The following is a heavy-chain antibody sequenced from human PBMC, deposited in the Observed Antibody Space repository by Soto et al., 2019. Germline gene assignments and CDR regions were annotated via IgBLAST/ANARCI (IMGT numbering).Heavy chain of an antibody. CDR1: GCTFSSYA. Sequence: QVQLVQSGAEVKKPGSSVKVSCKASGCTFSSYAISWVRQAPGQGLEWMGGIIPIFGTANYAQKFQGRVTITADESTSTAYMELSSLRSEDTAVYYCARNSVPGDFWSGGWFDYWGQGTLVTVSS. CDR3: ARNSVPGDFWSGGWFDY. V-gene: IGHV1-69*01. CDR2: IIPIFGTA. J-gene: IGHJ4*02. D-gene: IGHD3-3*01.